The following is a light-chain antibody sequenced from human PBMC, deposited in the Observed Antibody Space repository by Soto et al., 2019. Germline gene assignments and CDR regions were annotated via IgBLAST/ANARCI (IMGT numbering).Light chain of an antibody. CDR2: RSD. CDR1: SSNIGSNY. Sequence: QSVLTQPPSASGTLGQRVTISCSGSSSNIGSNYVYWYQQLPGTAPKLLIYRSDQRPSGVPDRFSGSKSGTSASLAISGLRSEDEADYYCAAWDDSLSGWVFAGGTKLTVL. J-gene: IGLJ3*02. V-gene: IGLV1-47*01. CDR3: AAWDDSLSGWV.